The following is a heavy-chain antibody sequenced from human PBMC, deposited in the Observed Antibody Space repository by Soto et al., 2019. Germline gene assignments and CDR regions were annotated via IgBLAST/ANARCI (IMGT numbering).Heavy chain of an antibody. J-gene: IGHJ6*02. V-gene: IGHV4-30-4*08. D-gene: IGHD2-21*02. CDR2: IHHSGRI. CDR1: GGSISSDYYH. CDR3: AREDDGGDSLDV. Sequence: QVQLQQSGPGLVKPSQTLSLTCTVSGGSISSDYYHWTWILQSPGKRLEWIGYIHHSGRILYNPSLKSRLTISVDTSKNQFSLHLTSVTAADTAVYFCAREDDGGDSLDVWGQGTTVTVSS.